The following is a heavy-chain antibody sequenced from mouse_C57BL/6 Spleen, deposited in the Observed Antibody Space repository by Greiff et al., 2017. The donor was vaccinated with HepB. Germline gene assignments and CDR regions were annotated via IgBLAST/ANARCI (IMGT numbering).Heavy chain of an antibody. D-gene: IGHD1-1*01. CDR1: GFSLTSYG. CDR3: ATTTVVAHYYAMDD. Sequence: QVQLQQSGPGLVQPSQSLSITCTVSGFSLTSYGVHWVRQPPGKGLEWLGVLWSGGSTDYNAAFISRLSISKDNSKSQVFFKMNSLQADDTAIYYGATTTVVAHYYAMDDWGQGTSGTVSS. V-gene: IGHV2-4*01. CDR2: LWSGGST. J-gene: IGHJ4*01.